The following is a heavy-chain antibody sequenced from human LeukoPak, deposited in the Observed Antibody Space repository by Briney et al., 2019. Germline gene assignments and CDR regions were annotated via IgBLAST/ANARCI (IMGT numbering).Heavy chain of an antibody. J-gene: IGHJ3*02. V-gene: IGHV1-2*02. CDR1: GYTFTGYY. Sequence: ASVKVSCKASGYTFTGYYMHWVRQAPGQGLEWMGWINPNSGGTNYAQKFQGRVTMTRDTSISTAYMELSRLRSDDTAVYYCARDSDYYDSSGYYFNDAFDIWGQGTMVTVSS. CDR3: ARDSDYYDSSGYYFNDAFDI. CDR2: INPNSGGT. D-gene: IGHD3-22*01.